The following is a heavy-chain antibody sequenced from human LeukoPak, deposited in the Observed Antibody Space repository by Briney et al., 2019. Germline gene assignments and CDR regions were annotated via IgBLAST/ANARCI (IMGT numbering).Heavy chain of an antibody. Sequence: ASVKVSCKASGYTFTSYGISWVRQAPGQGLEWMGWISAYNGNTNYAQKLQGRVTMTTDTSTSTAYMELRSLTSDDTAVYYCARVQQAAAGTNYYYYGMDVWGQGTTVTVSS. J-gene: IGHJ6*02. D-gene: IGHD6-13*01. CDR3: ARVQQAAAGTNYYYYGMDV. V-gene: IGHV1-18*01. CDR1: GYTFTSYG. CDR2: ISAYNGNT.